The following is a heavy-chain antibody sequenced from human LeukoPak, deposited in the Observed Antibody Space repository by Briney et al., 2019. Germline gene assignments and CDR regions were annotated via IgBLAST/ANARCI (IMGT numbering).Heavy chain of an antibody. Sequence: GGSLRLSCAASGFTFSSYAMHWVRQAPGRGLEWVAVISYDGSNKYYADSVKGRFTISRDNSKNTLYLQMNSLIDEDTAVYLCARDFGGLRWNYYFDYWGQGTLVTVSS. V-gene: IGHV3-30-3*01. D-gene: IGHD4-23*01. CDR3: ARDFGGLRWNYYFDY. CDR2: ISYDGSNK. CDR1: GFTFSSYA. J-gene: IGHJ4*02.